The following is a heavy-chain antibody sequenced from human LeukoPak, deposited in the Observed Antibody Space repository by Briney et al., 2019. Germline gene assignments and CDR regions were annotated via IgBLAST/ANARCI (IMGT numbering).Heavy chain of an antibody. D-gene: IGHD6-19*01. J-gene: IGHJ4*02. V-gene: IGHV3-21*01. CDR3: ARDLTSSGWDPSDY. Sequence: GGSLRLSCAASGFTFSSYSMNWVRQAPGKRLEWVSSISSSSSYIYYADSVKGRFTISRDNAKNSLYLQMNSLRAEDTAVYYCARDLTSSGWDPSDYWGQGTLVTVSS. CDR2: ISSSSSYI. CDR1: GFTFSSYS.